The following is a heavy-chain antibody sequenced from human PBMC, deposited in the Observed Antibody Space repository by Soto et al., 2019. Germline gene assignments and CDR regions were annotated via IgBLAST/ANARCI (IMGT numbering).Heavy chain of an antibody. CDR3: ARGRKYCSSTSCYMGGIYYYYYGMDV. CDR1: GYTFTSYA. CDR2: INAGNGNT. D-gene: IGHD2-2*02. V-gene: IGHV1-3*01. Sequence: RASVKVSCKASGYTFTSYAMHWVRQAPGQRLEWMGWINAGNGNTKYSQKFQGRVTITRDTSASTTYMELSSLRSEDTAVYYCARGRKYCSSTSCYMGGIYYYYYGMDVWGQGTTVTVSS. J-gene: IGHJ6*02.